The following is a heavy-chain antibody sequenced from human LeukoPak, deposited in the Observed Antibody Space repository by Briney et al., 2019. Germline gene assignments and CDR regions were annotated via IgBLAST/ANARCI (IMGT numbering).Heavy chain of an antibody. J-gene: IGHJ4*02. D-gene: IGHD3-22*01. CDR1: GYSFTSYW. Sequence: GESLKISCKGSGYSFTSYWIGWARQMPGKGLEWMGIIYPGDSDTRYSPSFQGQVTISADKSISTAYLQWSSLKASDTAMYYCARRHYYDSSGYYYGYWGQGTLVTVSS. V-gene: IGHV5-51*01. CDR2: IYPGDSDT. CDR3: ARRHYYDSSGYYYGY.